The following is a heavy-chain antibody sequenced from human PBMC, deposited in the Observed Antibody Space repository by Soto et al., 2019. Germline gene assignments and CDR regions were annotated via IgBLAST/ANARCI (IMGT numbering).Heavy chain of an antibody. D-gene: IGHD3-10*01. V-gene: IGHV3-21*01. Sequence: PGGSLRLSCAASGFTFSSYSMNLVRQAPGKGLEWVSSISSSSSYIYYADSVKGRFTISRDNXKNSLYQQMNSMRAEDTGVYYCARKGFYYGSGTYYNGYYYYHYGMDVWGQGTTVTSP. CDR1: GFTFSSYS. J-gene: IGHJ6*02. CDR3: ARKGFYYGSGTYYNGYYYYHYGMDV. CDR2: ISSSSSYI.